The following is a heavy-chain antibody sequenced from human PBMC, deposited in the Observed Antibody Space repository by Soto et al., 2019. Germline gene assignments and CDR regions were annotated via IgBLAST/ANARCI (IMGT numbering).Heavy chain of an antibody. CDR2: IYYSGST. CDR1: GVSISSGGYY. CDR3: ASDYYYDSSGFDY. J-gene: IGHJ4*02. D-gene: IGHD3-22*01. Sequence: SETLSLTCPVSGVSISSGGYYWTWIRQHPQKGLEWIGHIYYSGSTYYNPSLKSRVTVSVDTSKNQFSLKLSSVTAADTAVYYSASDYYYDSSGFDYWGQGTLVTSPQ. V-gene: IGHV4-31*03.